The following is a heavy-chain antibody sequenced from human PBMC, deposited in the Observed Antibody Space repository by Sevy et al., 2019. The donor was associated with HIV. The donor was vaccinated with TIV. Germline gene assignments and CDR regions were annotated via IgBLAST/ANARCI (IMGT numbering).Heavy chain of an antibody. CDR2: IKSKTDGGTT. D-gene: IGHD3-10*01. CDR3: TRSDYYGSGSSDAFDI. Sequence: GGSLRLSCAASGFTFSNAWMSWVRQAPGKGLEWVGRIKSKTDGGTTDYAAPVKGRFTISRDYSKNTLYLQMNSLKTEDTAVYYCTRSDYYGSGSSDAFDIWGQGTMVTVSS. V-gene: IGHV3-15*01. J-gene: IGHJ3*02. CDR1: GFTFSNAW.